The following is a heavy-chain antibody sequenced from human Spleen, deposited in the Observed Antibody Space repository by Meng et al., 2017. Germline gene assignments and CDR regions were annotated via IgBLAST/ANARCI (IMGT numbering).Heavy chain of an antibody. V-gene: IGHV4-4*02. CDR3: ARGNSGYLDH. CDR1: GDSITNHNW. CDR2: IPHRGSS. J-gene: IGHJ4*02. D-gene: IGHD3-9*01. Sequence: QVQLQDSGPGAVKPSQTLSLTCTVSGDSITNHNWWAWVRQPPGKGLEWIGEIPHRGSSAYNPSLKSRVSMSIDKSKNQFSLKLISVTPEDAAIYFCARGNSGYLDHWGQGILVTVSS.